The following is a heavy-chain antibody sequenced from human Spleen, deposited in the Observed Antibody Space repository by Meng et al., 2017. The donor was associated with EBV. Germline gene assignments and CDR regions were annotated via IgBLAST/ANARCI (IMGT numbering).Heavy chain of an antibody. CDR1: GGSIRSGNW. CDR3: ARGLPLGGFDY. J-gene: IGHJ4*02. Sequence: QGAGPGLFKPSGTLSLPCVGYGGSIRSGNWWSWVSQPPGKGLEWIGEIYHTESTNYNPSLKSRVTILVDKSNNQFSLNLSYVTAADTAVYYCARGLPLGGFDYWGQGTLVTVSS. V-gene: IGHV4-4*02. CDR2: IYHTEST.